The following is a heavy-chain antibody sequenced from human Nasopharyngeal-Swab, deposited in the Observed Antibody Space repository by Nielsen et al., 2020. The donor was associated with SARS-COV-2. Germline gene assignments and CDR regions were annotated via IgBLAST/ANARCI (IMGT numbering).Heavy chain of an antibody. J-gene: IGHJ6*03. Sequence: GESLKISCAASGFTFSSYWMTWVRQAPGKGLEWVGFITSKAYGGTTEYAASVKGRFTISRDDSKSIAYLQMNTLKTEDTAVYYCTRQTSYYGSSGTLYFDYMDVWGKGTTVTVSS. D-gene: IGHD3-22*01. CDR1: GFTFSSYW. V-gene: IGHV3-49*02. CDR3: TRQTSYYGSSGTLYFDYMDV. CDR2: ITSKAYGGTT.